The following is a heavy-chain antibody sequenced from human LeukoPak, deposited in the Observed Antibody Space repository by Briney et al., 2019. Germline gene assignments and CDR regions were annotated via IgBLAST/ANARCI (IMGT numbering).Heavy chain of an antibody. CDR3: ARAGGLWFGELRVDPAGPFDY. J-gene: IGHJ4*02. D-gene: IGHD3-10*01. CDR2: ISSSGSTI. CDR1: GFTFSDYY. V-gene: IGHV3-11*04. Sequence: GGSLRLSCAASGFTFSDYYMSWIRQAPGKGLEWVSYISSSGSTIYYADSVKGRFTISRDNAKNSLYLQMNSLRAEDTAVYYCARAGGLWFGELRVDPAGPFDYWGQGTLVTVSS.